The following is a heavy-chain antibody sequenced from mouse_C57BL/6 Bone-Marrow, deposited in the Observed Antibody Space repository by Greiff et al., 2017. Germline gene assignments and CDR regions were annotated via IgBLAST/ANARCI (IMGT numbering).Heavy chain of an antibody. CDR3: TAPYYGYGSSYGGAMDY. V-gene: IGHV14-4*01. CDR2: LDPGNGDT. Sequence: VQLQQSGAELVRPGASVKMSCTASGFNITDYYMNWVKQRPEQGLEWIGCLDPGNGDTDYDSKFQGKATLTADTSSNTAYVQLSGLTSEDTAVYDCTAPYYGYGSSYGGAMDYWGQGTSVTVSA. J-gene: IGHJ4*01. D-gene: IGHD1-1*01. CDR1: GFNITDYY.